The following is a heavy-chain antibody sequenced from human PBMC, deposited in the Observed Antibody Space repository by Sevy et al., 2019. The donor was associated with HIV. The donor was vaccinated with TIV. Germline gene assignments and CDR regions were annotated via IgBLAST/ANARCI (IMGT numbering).Heavy chain of an antibody. CDR2: IKQDGSEK. CDR3: ARPYRTDPFYYSGSGGYYYPSYFDY. D-gene: IGHD3-22*01. J-gene: IGHJ4*02. V-gene: IGHV3-7*01. CDR1: GFTFSNYW. Sequence: GGSLRLSCAASGFTFSNYWMSWVRQAPGKGLEWVANIKQDGSEKYYVDSVKGRFTISRDNAKNSLYLQMNSRSAEDTAVYYCARPYRTDPFYYSGSGGYYYPSYFDYWGQGTLVTVSS.